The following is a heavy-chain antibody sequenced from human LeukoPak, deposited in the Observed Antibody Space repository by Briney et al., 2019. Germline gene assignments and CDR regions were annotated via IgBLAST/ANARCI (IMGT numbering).Heavy chain of an antibody. CDR3: ASQWHSSRGPKGGDNYYYGMDV. D-gene: IGHD6-13*01. CDR2: ISAYNGNT. Sequence: ASVKVSCKASGYTFTSYGISWVRQAPGQGLEWMGWISAYNGNTNYAQKLQGRVTMTTDTSTSTAYMELRSLRSEDTAVYVCASQWHSSRGPKGGDNYYYGMDVWGQGTTVTVSS. J-gene: IGHJ6*02. CDR1: GYTFTSYG. V-gene: IGHV1-18*01.